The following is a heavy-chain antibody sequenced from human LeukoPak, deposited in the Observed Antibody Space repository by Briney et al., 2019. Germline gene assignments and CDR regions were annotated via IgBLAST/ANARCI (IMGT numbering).Heavy chain of an antibody. CDR2: IYYSGST. Sequence: SETLSLTCTVSGGSISSGGYYWSWIRQHPGKGLEWIGYIYYSGSTYYNPSLKSRVTISVDTSKNQFSPKLSSVTAADTAVYYCARVVAYYFDYWGQGTLVTVSS. D-gene: IGHD2-2*01. V-gene: IGHV4-31*03. CDR1: GGSISSGGYY. CDR3: ARVVAYYFDY. J-gene: IGHJ4*02.